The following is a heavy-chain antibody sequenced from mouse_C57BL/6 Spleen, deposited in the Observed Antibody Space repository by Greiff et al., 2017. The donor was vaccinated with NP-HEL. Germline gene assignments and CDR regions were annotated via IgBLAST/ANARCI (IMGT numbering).Heavy chain of an antibody. J-gene: IGHJ3*01. CDR3: TRLPY. CDR1: GFTFSDAW. Sequence: EVKVEESGGGLVQPGGSMKLSCAASGFTFSDAWMDWVRQSPEKGLEWVAEFRNKANNHATYYAESVKGRFTISRDDSKSSVYMQMNSLRAEDTVIYYCTRLPYWGQGTLVTVSA. V-gene: IGHV6-6*01. CDR2: FRNKANNHAT.